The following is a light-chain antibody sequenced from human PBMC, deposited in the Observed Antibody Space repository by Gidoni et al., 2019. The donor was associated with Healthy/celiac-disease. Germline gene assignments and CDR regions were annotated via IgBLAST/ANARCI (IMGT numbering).Light chain of an antibody. V-gene: IGKV3-15*01. J-gene: IGKJ4*01. CDR3: QQYNNWPLT. Sequence: EIVMTQSPATLSVSPGERATLSCRASQSVSSNLAWYQQTPGQAPRLLIYGASTRATGIPARFSGSGSGTEFTLTISSLQYEDFAVYYCQQYNNWPLTFGGGTKVEIK. CDR2: GAS. CDR1: QSVSSN.